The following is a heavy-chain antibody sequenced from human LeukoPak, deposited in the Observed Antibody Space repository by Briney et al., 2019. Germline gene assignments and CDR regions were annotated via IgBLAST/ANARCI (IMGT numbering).Heavy chain of an antibody. Sequence: GGSLRLSCAASGFTFSSYWMHWVRQAPGKGLVWVSRINSDGSSTSYADSVKGRFTISRDNAKNTLYLQMNSLRAEDTAVYYCARGLRITIFGVVIIDRPPFDYWGQGTLVTVSS. CDR3: ARGLRITIFGVVIIDRPPFDY. CDR1: GFTFSSYW. D-gene: IGHD3-3*01. CDR2: INSDGSST. V-gene: IGHV3-74*01. J-gene: IGHJ4*02.